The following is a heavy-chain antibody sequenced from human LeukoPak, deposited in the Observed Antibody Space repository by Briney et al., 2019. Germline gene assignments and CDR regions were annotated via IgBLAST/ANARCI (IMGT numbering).Heavy chain of an antibody. CDR2: ISGSGGST. CDR3: ARGLGYCSGGSCYGDDY. Sequence: GGSLRLSCAASGFTFSSYAMSWVRQAPGKGLEWVSAISGSGGSTYYADSVKGRFTISRDNSKNTLYLQMNSLRAEDTAVYYCARGLGYCSGGSCYGDDYWGQGTLVTVSS. D-gene: IGHD2-15*01. J-gene: IGHJ4*02. V-gene: IGHV3-23*01. CDR1: GFTFSSYA.